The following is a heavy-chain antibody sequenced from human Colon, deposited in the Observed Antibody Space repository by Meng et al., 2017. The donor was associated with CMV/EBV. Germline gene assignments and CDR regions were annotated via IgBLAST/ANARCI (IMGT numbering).Heavy chain of an antibody. D-gene: IGHD1-14*01. J-gene: IGHJ4*02. CDR1: GYIFTTYW. CDR2: IYAGYSDT. Sequence: KVSCKGSGYIFTTYWIGWVRQMPGKGLEWMGIIYAGYSDTRYSPSFEGQVTNSVDKSISTAYLQGSSLQASDTAMYYCAREEPMGGYFDYWGQGTLVTVSS. V-gene: IGHV5-51*01. CDR3: AREEPMGGYFDY.